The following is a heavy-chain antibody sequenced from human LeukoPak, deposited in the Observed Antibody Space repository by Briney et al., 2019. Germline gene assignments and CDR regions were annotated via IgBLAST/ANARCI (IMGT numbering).Heavy chain of an antibody. CDR2: IYYSGST. CDR1: GGSISSSSYY. CDR3: AGDLGFQMATISDWFDP. J-gene: IGHJ5*02. D-gene: IGHD5-24*01. V-gene: IGHV4-39*07. Sequence: SETLSLTCTVSGGSISSSSYYWGWIRQPPGKGLEWIGSIYYSGSTFYNPSLKSRVTISIDTSKNQFSLRLSSVTAADTAVYYCAGDLGFQMATISDWFDPWGQGTLVTVSS.